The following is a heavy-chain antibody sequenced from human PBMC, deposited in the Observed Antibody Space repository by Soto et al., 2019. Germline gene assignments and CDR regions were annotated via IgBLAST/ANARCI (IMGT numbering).Heavy chain of an antibody. J-gene: IGHJ4*02. CDR1: GGSISTYY. Sequence: SETLSLTCTVSGGSISTYYLSWMRQPPGGTLEWIGYIYASGATTYNPSLESRVTMSVDMPNNEFSLELTSLTAADTAVYYCARSHSFDGSIYHYYFDFWGQGTLVTVSS. V-gene: IGHV4-59*01. D-gene: IGHD3-10*01. CDR2: IYASGAT. CDR3: ARSHSFDGSIYHYYFDF.